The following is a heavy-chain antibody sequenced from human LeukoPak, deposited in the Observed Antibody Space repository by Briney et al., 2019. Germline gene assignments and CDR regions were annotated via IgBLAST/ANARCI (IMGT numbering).Heavy chain of an antibody. CDR3: AKGDSSNWKYNWFDP. V-gene: IGHV3-9*01. Sequence: GGSLRLSCAVSGFTFDDYAMHWVRQTPNKGLEWVSGISWNSDNIGYADSVKGRFTISRDNARNSLYLQMNSLRVEDTALHYYAKGDSSNWKYNWFDPWGQGTLVTVSS. CDR1: GFTFDDYA. D-gene: IGHD6-13*01. J-gene: IGHJ5*02. CDR2: ISWNSDNI.